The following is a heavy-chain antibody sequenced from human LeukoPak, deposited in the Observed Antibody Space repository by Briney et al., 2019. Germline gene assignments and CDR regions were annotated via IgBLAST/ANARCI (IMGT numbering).Heavy chain of an antibody. CDR2: INPNSGGT. Sequence: ASVKVSCKASGCTFTGYYMHWVRQAPGQGLEWMGWINPNSGGTNYAQKFQGRVTMTRDTSISTAYMELSRLRSDDTAVYYCARGSSSWYGNYYYYMDVWGKGTTVTVSS. J-gene: IGHJ6*03. D-gene: IGHD6-13*01. CDR3: ARGSSSWYGNYYYYMDV. CDR1: GCTFTGYY. V-gene: IGHV1-2*02.